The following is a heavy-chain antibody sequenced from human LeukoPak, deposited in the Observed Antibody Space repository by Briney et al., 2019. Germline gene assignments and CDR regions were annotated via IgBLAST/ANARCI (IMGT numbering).Heavy chain of an antibody. V-gene: IGHV1-8*01. Sequence: ASVKVSCKASGYTFTSYDINWVRQATGQGLEWMGWMNPNSGNTGYAQKFQGRVTMTRDTSISTAYMGLSRLRSDDTAVYYCALIPLHYYGLGSYMLDYWGQGTLVTVSS. CDR3: ALIPLHYYGLGSYMLDY. J-gene: IGHJ4*02. D-gene: IGHD3-10*01. CDR2: MNPNSGNT. CDR1: GYTFTSYD.